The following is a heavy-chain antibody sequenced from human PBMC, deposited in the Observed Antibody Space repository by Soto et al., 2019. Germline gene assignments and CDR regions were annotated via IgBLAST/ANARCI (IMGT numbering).Heavy chain of an antibody. CDR1: GGTFSSYA. CDR2: IIPIFGKA. D-gene: IGHD2-15*01. CDR3: ARPTFNDCSGGSCYLFY. V-gene: IGHV1-69*12. J-gene: IGHJ4*02. Sequence: QVQLVQSGAEVKKPGSSVKVSCKASGGTFSSYAINWVRQAPGQGPEWMGGIIPIFGKANYAQKFQGRVTITADESTSTAYMELSSLRSEDTAVYYCARPTFNDCSGGSCYLFYWGQGTLVTVSS.